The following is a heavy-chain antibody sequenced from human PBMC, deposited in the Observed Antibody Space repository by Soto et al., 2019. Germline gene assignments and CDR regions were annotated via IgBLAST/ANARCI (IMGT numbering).Heavy chain of an antibody. D-gene: IGHD4-17*01. CDR1: GGTFSSYA. CDR2: IIPIFGTA. V-gene: IGHV1-69*12. Sequence: QVQLVQSGAEVQKPGSSVKVSCKASGGTFSSYAISWVRQAPGQGLEWMGGIIPIFGTANYAQKFQGRVTITADESTSTAYMELSSLRSDDTAVYYCAREGDYGNYDSESAFDYWGQGTLVTVSS. J-gene: IGHJ4*02. CDR3: AREGDYGNYDSESAFDY.